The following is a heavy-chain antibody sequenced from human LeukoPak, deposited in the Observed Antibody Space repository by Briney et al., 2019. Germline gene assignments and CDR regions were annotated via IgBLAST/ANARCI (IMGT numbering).Heavy chain of an antibody. V-gene: IGHV3-74*01. CDR1: GFTFSCYW. J-gene: IGHJ4*02. Sequence: GGSLRLSCAASGFTFSCYWMHWVRQAPGKGLVWVSRINSDGSSTRYADSVKGRFTISRDNAKNTLYLQMNSLRAEDAALYYCAKLAPLDGDYDYWGQGTLVTVSS. CDR2: INSDGSST. D-gene: IGHD4-17*01. CDR3: AKLAPLDGDYDY.